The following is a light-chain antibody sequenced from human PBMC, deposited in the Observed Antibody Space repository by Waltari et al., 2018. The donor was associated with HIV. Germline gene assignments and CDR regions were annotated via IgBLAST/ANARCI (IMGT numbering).Light chain of an antibody. V-gene: IGKV4-1*01. Sequence: DIVMTQSPDSLTVSLGERATINCKSSQGILFNSNNKNYLAWYQQRPGQSPRLLIYWASTRGSGVPVRFSGAGSGTNFSLTISNLQPEDVAVYYCQQYYTTPYSFGQGSRLEI. CDR3: QQYYTTPYS. CDR2: WAS. CDR1: QGILFNSNNKNY. J-gene: IGKJ2*01.